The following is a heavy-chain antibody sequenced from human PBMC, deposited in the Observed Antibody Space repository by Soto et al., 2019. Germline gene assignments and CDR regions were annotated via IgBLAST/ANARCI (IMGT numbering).Heavy chain of an antibody. D-gene: IGHD6-6*01. CDR2: IYSGGST. Sequence: EVRLVESGGGLVQPGGSLRLSCAASGFTVSSNYMSWVRQAPGKGLEWVSVIYSGGSTYYADSVKGRFTISRDNSKNTLYLQMNSLRAEDTAVYYCARDRSSVDAFDIWGQGTMVTVSS. CDR1: GFTVSSNY. V-gene: IGHV3-66*01. J-gene: IGHJ3*02. CDR3: ARDRSSVDAFDI.